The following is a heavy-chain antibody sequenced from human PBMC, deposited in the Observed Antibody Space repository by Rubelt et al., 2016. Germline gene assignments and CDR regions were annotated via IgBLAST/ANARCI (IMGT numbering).Heavy chain of an antibody. J-gene: IGHJ5*02. Sequence: VQLVESGGGLVQPGGSLRLSCSASGFTFSSYAMHWVRQAPGKGLEYVPAISSNGGSTYYADSVKGRFTISRDNSKNTLYLQMNTLRAEDTAVYYCASGHYDFWSGYYSSPRAESDPWGQGTRVTVSS. CDR2: ISSNGGST. CDR3: ASGHYDFWSGYYSSPRAESDP. V-gene: IGHV3-64*04. CDR1: GFTFSSYA. D-gene: IGHD3-3*01.